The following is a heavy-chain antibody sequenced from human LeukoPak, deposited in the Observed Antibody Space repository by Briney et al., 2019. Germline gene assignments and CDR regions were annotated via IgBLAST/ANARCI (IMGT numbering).Heavy chain of an antibody. CDR2: ISSSSSYI. D-gene: IGHD3-16*01. Sequence: GGSLRLSCAASGFTLSSHSMNWVRQAPGKGLERVSSISSSSSYIYYADSVKGRFTISRDNAKNSLYLQMNSLRAEDTAVYYCARAAENYGGRFDSWGQGTLVTVSS. V-gene: IGHV3-21*01. CDR3: ARAAENYGGRFDS. CDR1: GFTLSSHS. J-gene: IGHJ4*02.